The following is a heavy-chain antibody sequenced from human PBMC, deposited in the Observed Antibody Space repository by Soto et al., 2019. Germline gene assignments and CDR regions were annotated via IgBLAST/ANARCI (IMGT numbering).Heavy chain of an antibody. CDR3: AREQGSSSSDYYYYGMDV. V-gene: IGHV6-1*01. CDR1: GDSVSSNSAA. J-gene: IGHJ6*02. Sequence: SQTLSLTCAISGDSVSSNSAAWNWIRQSPSRGLEWLGRTYCRSKWYNDYAVSVKSRITINPDTSKNQFSLQLNSVTPEDTAVYYCAREQGSSSSDYYYYGMDVWGQGTTVTVSS. CDR2: TYCRSKWYN. D-gene: IGHD6-6*01.